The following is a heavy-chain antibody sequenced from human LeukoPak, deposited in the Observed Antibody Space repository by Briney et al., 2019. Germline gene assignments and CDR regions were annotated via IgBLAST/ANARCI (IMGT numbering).Heavy chain of an antibody. CDR2: INHSGTT. J-gene: IGHJ6*02. Sequence: SETLSLTCTVYGGSLSGYFWNWIRQSPGKGLQWMGEINHSGTTNYNPSLESRLTLSLDTSKNLFSLNLRSVTAADAAVYFYARGPYGLDIWGQGTTVIVSS. V-gene: IGHV4-34*01. CDR3: ARGPYGLDI. CDR1: GGSLSGYF.